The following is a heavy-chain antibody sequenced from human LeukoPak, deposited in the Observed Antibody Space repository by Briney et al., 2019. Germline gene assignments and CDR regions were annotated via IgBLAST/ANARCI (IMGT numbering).Heavy chain of an antibody. D-gene: IGHD5-18*01. Sequence: GGSLRLSCAASGFTFSSYAMSWVRQAPGKGLEWVSAISGSGGSTYYADSVNGRFTISRDNSKNTLYLQMNSLRAEDTAVYYCAKDWGQLWPTGYFDYWGQGTLVTVSS. CDR1: GFTFSSYA. J-gene: IGHJ4*02. V-gene: IGHV3-23*01. CDR2: ISGSGGST. CDR3: AKDWGQLWPTGYFDY.